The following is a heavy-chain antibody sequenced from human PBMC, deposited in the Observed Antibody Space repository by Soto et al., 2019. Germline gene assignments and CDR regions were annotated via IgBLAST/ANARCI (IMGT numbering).Heavy chain of an antibody. J-gene: IGHJ4*02. Sequence: VGSLRLSCAAPGFTFSSYGMHWVRQAPGKGLEWVAVISYDGSNKYYADSVKGRFTISRDNSKNTLYLQMNSLRAEDTAVYYCAKSYCGGDCYYFDYWGQGTLVTVSS. CDR2: ISYDGSNK. CDR1: GFTFSSYG. D-gene: IGHD2-21*02. CDR3: AKSYCGGDCYYFDY. V-gene: IGHV3-30*18.